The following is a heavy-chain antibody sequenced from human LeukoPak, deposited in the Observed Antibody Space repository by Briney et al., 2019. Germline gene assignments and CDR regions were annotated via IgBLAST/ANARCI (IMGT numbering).Heavy chain of an antibody. CDR1: GGSISSYY. V-gene: IGHV4-59*08. J-gene: IGHJ5*02. CDR2: IYYSGST. CDR3: ARMAYYCSGGSCYPFDP. D-gene: IGHD2-15*01. Sequence: SETLSLTCTVSGGSISSYYWSWIRQPPGKGLEWIGYIYYSGSTNYNPSLKSRVTISVDTSKNQFSLKLSSVTAADTAVYYCARMAYYCSGGSCYPFDPWGQGTLVTVSS.